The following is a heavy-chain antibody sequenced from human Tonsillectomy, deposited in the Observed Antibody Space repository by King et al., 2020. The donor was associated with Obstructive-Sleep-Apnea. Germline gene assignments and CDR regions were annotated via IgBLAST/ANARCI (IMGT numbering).Heavy chain of an antibody. Sequence: VQLQQWGAGLLKPSETLSLTCAVYGGSFSGYYWSWIRQPPGKGLEWIGEINHSGSTNYNPSLKSRVTISVDTSKNQFSLKLSSVTAADTAVYYCARDRIISSRGPDGMDVWGQGTTVTVSS. CDR2: INHSGST. CDR3: ARDRIISSRGPDGMDV. J-gene: IGHJ6*02. D-gene: IGHD6-13*01. V-gene: IGHV4-34*01. CDR1: GGSFSGYY.